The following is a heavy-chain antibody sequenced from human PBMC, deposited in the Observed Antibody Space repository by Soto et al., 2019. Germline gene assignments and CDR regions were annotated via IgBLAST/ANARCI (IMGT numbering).Heavy chain of an antibody. V-gene: IGHV1-18*01. D-gene: IGHD3-16*02. CDR3: ARLLLYQHQKYLDF. Sequence: GASVKVSCKASGYTFTSYGISWVRQAPGQGLEWMGWISAYNGNTNYAQKLQGRVTMTTDTSTSTAYMELRSLRSDDTAVYYCARLLLYQHQKYLDFSGKGSSVIVSS. CDR2: ISAYNGNT. CDR1: GYTFTSYG. J-gene: IGHJ6*03.